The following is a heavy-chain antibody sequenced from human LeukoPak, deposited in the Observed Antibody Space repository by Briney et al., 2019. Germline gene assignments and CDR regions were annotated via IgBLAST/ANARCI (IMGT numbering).Heavy chain of an antibody. CDR1: GFTFDDFA. D-gene: IGHD3-10*01. J-gene: IGHJ6*03. CDR2: INWNGGST. V-gene: IGHV3-20*04. Sequence: GGSLRLSCAASGFTFDDFAMSWVRQAPGKGLEWVSDINWNGGSTAYADSVKGRFTISRDNAKNSLYLQMNSLRAEDTAVYYCARGVQGRPMVRGLYYYYMDVWGKGTTVTVSS. CDR3: ARGVQGRPMVRGLYYYYMDV.